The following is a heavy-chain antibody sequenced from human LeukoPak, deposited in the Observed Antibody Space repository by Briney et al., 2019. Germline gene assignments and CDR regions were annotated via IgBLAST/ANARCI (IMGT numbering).Heavy chain of an antibody. CDR3: GRGPRLISGVAGRPG. J-gene: IGHJ4*02. Sequence: GGSLRLSRAASGFTFSGYYMSWMRQAPGKGLEGVSYISISGSTIYYADSVKGRFTISRDNAKNSLYLQMNSLRAEDTAVDYCGRGPRLISGVAGRPGWGQGSLVTVSS. CDR1: GFTFSGYY. D-gene: IGHD3-3*01. CDR2: ISISGSTI. V-gene: IGHV3-11*01.